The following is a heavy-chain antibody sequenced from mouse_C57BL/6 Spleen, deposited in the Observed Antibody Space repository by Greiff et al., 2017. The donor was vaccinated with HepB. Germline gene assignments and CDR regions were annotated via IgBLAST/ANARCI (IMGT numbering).Heavy chain of an antibody. CDR2: INPSSGYT. V-gene: IGHV1-7*01. J-gene: IGHJ1*03. D-gene: IGHD1-1*01. Sequence: VQVVESGAELAKPGASVKLSCKASGYTFTSYWMHWVKQRPGQGLEWIGYINPSSGYTKYNQKFKDKATLTADKSSSTAYMQRSSLTYEDSAVYYCARDYYGSSRYFDVWGTGTTVTVSS. CDR1: GYTFTSYW. CDR3: ARDYYGSSRYFDV.